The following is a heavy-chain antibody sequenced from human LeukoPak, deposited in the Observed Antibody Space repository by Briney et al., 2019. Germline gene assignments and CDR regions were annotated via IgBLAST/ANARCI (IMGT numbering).Heavy chain of an antibody. Sequence: PGRSLRLSCAASGFTFSSYGIHWVRQAPGKGLEWVAVIWYDGSNKYYADSVKGRFTISRDNSKNTLYLQMNSLRAEDTAVYYCAKAHSPYYDFWSAAAAFDYWGQGTLVTVSS. D-gene: IGHD3-3*01. CDR2: IWYDGSNK. CDR1: GFTFSSYG. V-gene: IGHV3-33*06. J-gene: IGHJ4*02. CDR3: AKAHSPYYDFWSAAAAFDY.